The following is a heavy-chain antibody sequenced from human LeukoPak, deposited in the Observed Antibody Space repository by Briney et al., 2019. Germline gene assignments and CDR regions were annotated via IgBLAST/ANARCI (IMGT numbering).Heavy chain of an antibody. Sequence: SETLSLTCTVSGGSISSYYWSWIRQPPGKGLEWIGYIYYSGSTNYNPSLKSRATISVDTSKNQFSLKLSSVTAADTAVYYCARGYRRGPVDYRGQGTLVTVSS. CDR2: IYYSGST. CDR1: GGSISSYY. V-gene: IGHV4-59*01. CDR3: ARGYRRGPVDY. J-gene: IGHJ4*02. D-gene: IGHD3-16*02.